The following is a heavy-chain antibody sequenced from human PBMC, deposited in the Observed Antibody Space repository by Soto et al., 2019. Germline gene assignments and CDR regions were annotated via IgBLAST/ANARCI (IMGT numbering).Heavy chain of an antibody. J-gene: IGHJ4*02. CDR1: GFTFTSYT. CDR2: INSRSNYI. D-gene: IGHD3-22*01. CDR3: AKDHNYDSSGYGFDC. Sequence: PGGSLRLSCAASGFTFTSYTMNWVRQAPGKGLEWVSSINSRSNYIYQADSVKGRFTISRDNAKNSLYLQMNSLRVGDTAVYYCAKDHNYDSSGYGFDCWGRGTLVTVSS. V-gene: IGHV3-21*01.